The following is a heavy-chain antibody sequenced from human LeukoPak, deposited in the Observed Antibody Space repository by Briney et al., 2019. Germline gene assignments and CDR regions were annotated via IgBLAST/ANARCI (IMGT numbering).Heavy chain of an antibody. CDR2: ISYDGSNK. D-gene: IGHD6-19*01. V-gene: IGHV3-30-3*01. CDR1: GFTFSSYA. CDR3: ARALSRAVAGTDYYYGMDV. Sequence: GGSLRLSCAASGFTFSSYAMHWVRQAPGKGLEWVAVISYDGSNKYYADSVKGRFTISRDNSKNTLYLQMNSLRAEDTAVYYRARALSRAVAGTDYYYGMDVWGQGTTVTVSS. J-gene: IGHJ6*02.